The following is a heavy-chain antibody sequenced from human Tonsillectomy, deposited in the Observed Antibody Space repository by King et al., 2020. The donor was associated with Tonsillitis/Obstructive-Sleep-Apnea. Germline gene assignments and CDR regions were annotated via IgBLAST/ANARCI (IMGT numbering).Heavy chain of an antibody. D-gene: IGHD2-2*01. CDR1: GYTFTSYW. Sequence: QLVQSGAEVKKPGESLRISCKGSGYTFTSYWISWVRQMPGKGLEWMGRIDPSDSYTNYSPSFQGHVTISADKFISTAYLQWRSLKASDTAMYYCASLHSLRYCSSTSCSAMWCQGTTVTVSS. J-gene: IGHJ3*02. CDR3: ASLHSLRYCSSTSCSAM. V-gene: IGHV5-10-1*03. CDR2: IDPSDSYT.